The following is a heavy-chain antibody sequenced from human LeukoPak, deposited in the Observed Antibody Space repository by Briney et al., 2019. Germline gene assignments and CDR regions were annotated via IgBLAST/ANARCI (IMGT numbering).Heavy chain of an antibody. CDR2: FYYSGST. Sequence: SETLSLTCTVSGGSISRYYWSWIRQPPGKGLEWIGYFYYSGSTNYNPPLESRVTISVDTSKNQFSLKLSSVTAADTAVYYCAREDRYYFDYWGQGTLVTVSS. V-gene: IGHV4-59*01. CDR1: GGSISRYY. J-gene: IGHJ4*02. CDR3: AREDRYYFDY.